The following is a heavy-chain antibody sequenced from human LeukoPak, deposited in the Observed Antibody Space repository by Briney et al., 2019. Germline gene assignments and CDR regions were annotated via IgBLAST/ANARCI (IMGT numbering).Heavy chain of an antibody. CDR2: IFYSGTT. V-gene: IGHV4-59*01. J-gene: IGHJ3*02. CDR1: GGAISGYY. CDR3: ARTNQIAETAFDI. D-gene: IGHD1-14*01. Sequence: SETLSLTFTVSGGAISGYYWSWIRQPPGKVLEWIGYIFYSGTTNYNPSLKSRVTISVDTSKKRFSLKLSSVTAADTAVYYCARTNQIAETAFDIWGQGTMVTVSS.